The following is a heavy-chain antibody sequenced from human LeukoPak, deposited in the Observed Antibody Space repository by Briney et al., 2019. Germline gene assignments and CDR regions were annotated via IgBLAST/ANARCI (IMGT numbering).Heavy chain of an antibody. CDR2: ISGSGGST. CDR1: GFTFSSYA. V-gene: IGHV3-23*01. D-gene: IGHD3-10*01. Sequence: PGGSLRLSCAASGFTFSSYAMSWVRQAPGKGLEWVSAISGSGGSTYYADSVKGRFTISRDNAKNSLYLQMNSLRAEDTAVYYCARAPYYYGSGSYYKDQIDYWGQGTLVTVSS. J-gene: IGHJ4*02. CDR3: ARAPYYYGSGSYYKDQIDY.